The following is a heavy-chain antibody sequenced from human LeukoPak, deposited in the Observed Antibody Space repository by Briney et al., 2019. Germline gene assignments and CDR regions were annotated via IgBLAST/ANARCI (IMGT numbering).Heavy chain of an antibody. CDR1: GFTFSGYE. D-gene: IGHD2-2*01. Sequence: GGSPRLSCAASGFTFSGYEMNWVRQAPGKGLEWVAYISSSASTIYYADSVKGRFTISRDNAKNSLYLQMNSLRAEDTAVYYCAREGCSSTSCYDYWGQGTLVTVSS. J-gene: IGHJ4*02. CDR3: AREGCSSTSCYDY. V-gene: IGHV3-48*03. CDR2: ISSSASTI.